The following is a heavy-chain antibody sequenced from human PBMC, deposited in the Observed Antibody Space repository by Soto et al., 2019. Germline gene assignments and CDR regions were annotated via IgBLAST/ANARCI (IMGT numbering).Heavy chain of an antibody. CDR3: ATYPREYSFGYGPDY. CDR2: INEDGSEK. Sequence: PGGSLRLSCAASGFTFSPYWMTWVRQAPGKGLEWVATINEDGSEKNYVDSVEGRFTISRDNAKNSLYLQMNSLRAEDTAVYYCATYPREYSFGYGPDYWGQGTLVTVSS. J-gene: IGHJ4*02. D-gene: IGHD5-18*01. CDR1: GFTFSPYW. V-gene: IGHV3-7*05.